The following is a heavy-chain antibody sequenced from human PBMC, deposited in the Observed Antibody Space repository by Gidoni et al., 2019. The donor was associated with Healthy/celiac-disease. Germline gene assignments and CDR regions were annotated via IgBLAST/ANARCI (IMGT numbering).Heavy chain of an antibody. CDR2: FDPEDGET. CDR3: ATFPTVTAYYYYYYGMDV. D-gene: IGHD4-4*01. J-gene: IGHJ6*02. CDR1: GYTLTELS. Sequence: QVQLVQSGAEVKKPGASVKVSCKVSGYTLTELSMHWVRQAPGKGLEWMGGFDPEDGETIYAQKFQGRVTMTEDTSIDTAYMELSSLRSEDTAVYYCATFPTVTAYYYYYYGMDVWGQGTTVTVSS. V-gene: IGHV1-24*01.